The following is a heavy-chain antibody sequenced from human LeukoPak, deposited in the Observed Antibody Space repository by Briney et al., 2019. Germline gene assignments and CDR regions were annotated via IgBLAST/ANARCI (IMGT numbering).Heavy chain of an antibody. J-gene: IGHJ5*02. Sequence: SETLSLTCTVSGGSISSGGYYWSWIRQHPGKGLEWIGYIYYSGSTYYNPSLKSRVTISVDRSRNQFSLKLSSVTAADTAVYYCARDAGGYDFWSVFDPWGQGTLVTVSS. V-gene: IGHV4-31*03. CDR3: ARDAGGYDFWSVFDP. CDR2: IYYSGST. D-gene: IGHD3-3*01. CDR1: GGSISSGGYY.